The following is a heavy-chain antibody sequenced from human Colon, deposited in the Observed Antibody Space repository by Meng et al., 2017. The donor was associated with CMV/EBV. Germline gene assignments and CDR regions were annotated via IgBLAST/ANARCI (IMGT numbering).Heavy chain of an antibody. CDR3: ARLTSGGY. CDR2: MNPRSGDT. Sequence: QVQLTQFGAEVKMPGASVKVSCQASGYTFTSYDINWVRQTPGQGLEWVGWMNPRSGDTDYARKFQGRVTMTRDTSLGTAYLELRSLTSEDTAIYYCARLTSGGYWGQGTLVTVSS. CDR1: GYTFTSYD. V-gene: IGHV1-8*01. D-gene: IGHD4/OR15-4a*01. J-gene: IGHJ4*02.